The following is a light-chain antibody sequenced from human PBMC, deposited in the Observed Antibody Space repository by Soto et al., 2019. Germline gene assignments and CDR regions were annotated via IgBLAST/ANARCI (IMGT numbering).Light chain of an antibody. CDR1: SSDIGGYNY. CDR3: SSYTSSSTLYV. Sequence: GASSDIGGYNYVSWYQQHPGKAPKVMIYEVSNRPSGVSNRFSGSKSGNTASLTISGLQAEDEADYYCSSYTSSSTLYVFGSGTKVTVL. CDR2: EVS. V-gene: IGLV2-14*01. J-gene: IGLJ1*01.